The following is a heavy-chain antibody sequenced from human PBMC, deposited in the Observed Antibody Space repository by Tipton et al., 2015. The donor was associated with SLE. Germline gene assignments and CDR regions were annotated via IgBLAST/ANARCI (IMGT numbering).Heavy chain of an antibody. V-gene: IGHV1-18*04. Sequence: QLVQSGAEVKKPGASVKVSCKASGYTFTGYYMHWVRQAPGQGLEWIGWISGYNGHTNYAQNIQGRVTRTPDTSTSTAYIELRSRGSDDTAVYYCARDTDDILTQTNPNDYWGQGTLVPVSS. D-gene: IGHD3-9*01. CDR3: ARDTDDILTQTNPNDY. J-gene: IGHJ4*02. CDR1: GYTFTGYY. CDR2: ISGYNGHT.